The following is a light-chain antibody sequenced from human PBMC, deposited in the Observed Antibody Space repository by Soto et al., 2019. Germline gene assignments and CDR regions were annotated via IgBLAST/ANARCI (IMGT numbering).Light chain of an antibody. CDR1: RGISSN. Sequence: EIVLTQSPATLSLSPGERATLPCMASRGISSNLAWYQQKPGQAPRLLIYGASTRATGIPARFSGSGSGTEFTLTISSLQSEDFAVYYCQQYNNWPLTFGGGTKVDIK. CDR2: GAS. J-gene: IGKJ4*01. V-gene: IGKV3D-15*01. CDR3: QQYNNWPLT.